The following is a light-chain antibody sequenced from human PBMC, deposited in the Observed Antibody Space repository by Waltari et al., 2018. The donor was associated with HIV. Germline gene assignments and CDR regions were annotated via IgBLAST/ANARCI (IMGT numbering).Light chain of an antibody. J-gene: IGLJ2*01. V-gene: IGLV2-23*02. CDR2: EVT. CDR3: CSYAGRSTLEV. CDR1: SSDVGAYNL. Sequence: SALTQPASASGSPGQSITISCTGTSSDVGAYNLVSWYQQHPGKAPKFIIYEVTKRPSEVSIRFSGSKSGSTASLTISGLQAEDEADYYCCSYAGRSTLEVFGGGTKVTVL.